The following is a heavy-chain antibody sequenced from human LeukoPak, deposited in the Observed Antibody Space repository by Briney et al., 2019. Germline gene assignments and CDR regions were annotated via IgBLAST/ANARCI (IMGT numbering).Heavy chain of an antibody. D-gene: IGHD6-13*01. CDR3: AKGGTAWYGNWFDT. CDR2: ISSSSSYI. V-gene: IGHV3-21*04. CDR1: GFTFSSYS. Sequence: GGSLRLSCAASGFTFSSYSMNWVRQAPGKGLEWDSSISSSSSYIYYADSVKGRFTISRDNAKNSLYLQMNSLRAEDTAVYYCAKGGTAWYGNWFDTWGPGTLVTVSS. J-gene: IGHJ5*02.